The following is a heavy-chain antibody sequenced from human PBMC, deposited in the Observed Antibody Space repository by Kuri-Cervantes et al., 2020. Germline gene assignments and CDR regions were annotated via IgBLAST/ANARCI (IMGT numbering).Heavy chain of an antibody. J-gene: IGHJ3*02. CDR2: ISGSGGST. CDR3: AKVEGGGWEDAFDI. CDR1: GFTFSSYA. Sequence: GESLKISCAASGFTFSSYAMSWARQAPGKGLEWVSAISGSGGSTYYADSVKGRFTISRDNSKNTLYLQMNSLRAEDTAVYYCAKVEGGGWEDAFDIWGQGTMVTVSS. V-gene: IGHV3-23*01. D-gene: IGHD6-19*01.